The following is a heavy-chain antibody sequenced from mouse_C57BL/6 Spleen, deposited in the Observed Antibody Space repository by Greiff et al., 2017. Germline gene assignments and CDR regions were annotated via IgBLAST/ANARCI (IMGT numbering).Heavy chain of an antibody. CDR2: FHPCNGYT. J-gene: IGHJ2*01. Sequence: QVQLQQSGAELVKPGASVKMSCKASGYTFTTYPISWMKQSPGKSLEWIGNFHPCNGYTNYNEKVKGKVTMTIEKSSSTGYLEISRLTSEDSAVYYCARQGEGCWDYWGQGTTLTVSS. V-gene: IGHV1-47*01. CDR1: GYTFTTYP. CDR3: ARQGEGCWDY. D-gene: IGHD3-3*01.